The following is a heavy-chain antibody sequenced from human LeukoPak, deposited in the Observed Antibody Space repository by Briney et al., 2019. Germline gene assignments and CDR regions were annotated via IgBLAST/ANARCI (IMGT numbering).Heavy chain of an antibody. V-gene: IGHV3-23*01. J-gene: IGHJ3*01. CDR3: ARVYSSSSGKNAFDV. Sequence: GGSLRLSCAASGFTFNNYAMSWVRQAPGKGLEWVSGISGGGARTYYPDSVKGRFTISRDNSKNTLYLQMSSLRAEDTAVYYCARVYSSSSGKNAFDVWGQGTMVTVSS. CDR1: GFTFNNYA. D-gene: IGHD6-6*01. CDR2: ISGGGART.